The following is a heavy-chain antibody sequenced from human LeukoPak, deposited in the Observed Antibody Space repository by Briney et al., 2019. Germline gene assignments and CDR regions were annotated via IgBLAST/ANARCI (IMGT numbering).Heavy chain of an antibody. CDR3: ASTYCSGASCYQTYDY. D-gene: IGHD2-15*01. J-gene: IGHJ4*02. CDR2: IHYSGTT. Sequence: SETLSLTCTVSGDSISDYYWNWIRQPPGKGLEWIGSIHYSGTTNYNPSLKSRVTISVDTSKNQFSLKLSSVTAADTAVYYCASTYCSGASCYQTYDYWGQGTLVTVSS. V-gene: IGHV4-59*08. CDR1: GDSISDYY.